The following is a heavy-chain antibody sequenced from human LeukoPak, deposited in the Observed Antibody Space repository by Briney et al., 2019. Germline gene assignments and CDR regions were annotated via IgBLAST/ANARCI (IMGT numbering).Heavy chain of an antibody. Sequence: GASVKFSCKASGYTFTGNYLHWVRQAPGQGLEWMGWINPNSSGTNYAQKFQGRVAMTRDTSISTAYMELSRLRSDDTAVYYCARVNLLTGYYTAFDYWGQGTLVTVSS. J-gene: IGHJ4*02. V-gene: IGHV1-2*02. CDR2: INPNSSGT. CDR3: ARVNLLTGYYTAFDY. D-gene: IGHD3-9*01. CDR1: GYTFTGNY.